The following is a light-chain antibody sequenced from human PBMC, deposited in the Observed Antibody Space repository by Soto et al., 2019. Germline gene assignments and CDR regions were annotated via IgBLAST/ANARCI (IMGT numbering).Light chain of an antibody. Sequence: QSVLTQPPSVSGTPGQRVTISCSGSSSSSGSNTVNWYQQLPGTAPRLLIYSNDQRPSGVPDRFSGSKSGTSASLAISGLQSEDEADYYCAAWDDSLNAYVFGTGTKV. V-gene: IGLV1-44*01. CDR1: SSSSGSNT. J-gene: IGLJ1*01. CDR3: AAWDDSLNAYV. CDR2: SND.